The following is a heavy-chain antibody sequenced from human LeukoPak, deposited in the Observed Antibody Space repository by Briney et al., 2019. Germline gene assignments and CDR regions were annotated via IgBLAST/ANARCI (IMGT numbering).Heavy chain of an antibody. V-gene: IGHV3-23*01. CDR1: GFTFSTYA. D-gene: IGHD5-18*01. Sequence: GGSLRLSCAASGFTFSTYAMSWVRLAPGKGLEWVSGISGSGGSTYYADSVKGRFTSSRDSSNNTLYVQMNSLRVEDTAVYYCARDPMTAPRRVFDIWGQGTMVTVSS. CDR2: ISGSGGST. J-gene: IGHJ3*02. CDR3: ARDPMTAPRRVFDI.